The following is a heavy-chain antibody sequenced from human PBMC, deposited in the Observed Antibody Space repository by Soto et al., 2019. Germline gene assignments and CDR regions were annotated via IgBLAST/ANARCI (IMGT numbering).Heavy chain of an antibody. CDR3: ARTTKISTYWYFDL. CDR1: GGSISSSSYY. D-gene: IGHD3-16*02. Sequence: QLQLQESGPGLVKPSETLSLTCTVSGGSISSSSYYWGWIRQPPGKGLEWIGSIYYSGSTYYNPSLKSRVTISVDTSKNQFSLKLSSVTAADTAVYYCARTTKISTYWYFDLWGRGTLVTVSS. J-gene: IGHJ2*01. V-gene: IGHV4-39*01. CDR2: IYYSGST.